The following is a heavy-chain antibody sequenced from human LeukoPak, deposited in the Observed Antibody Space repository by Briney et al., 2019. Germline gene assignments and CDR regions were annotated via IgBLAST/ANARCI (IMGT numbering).Heavy chain of an antibody. CDR1: GFTFSSYE. Sequence: GGSLRLSCAASGFTFSSYEMNWVRQAPGKGLEWVSYISSSGSTIYYADSVKGRFTISRDNAKNSLCLQMNSLRAEDTAVYYCARDSLRWLQFPETYYYYGMDVWGQGTTVTVSS. J-gene: IGHJ6*02. CDR3: ARDSLRWLQFPETYYYYGMDV. CDR2: ISSSGSTI. V-gene: IGHV3-48*03. D-gene: IGHD5-24*01.